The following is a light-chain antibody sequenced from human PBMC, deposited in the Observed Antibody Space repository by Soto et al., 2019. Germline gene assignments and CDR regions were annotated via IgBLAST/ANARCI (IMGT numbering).Light chain of an antibody. V-gene: IGKV1-33*01. CDR1: QDISNF. Sequence: DIQMTQSPASLSASVGDRVTITCQASQDISNFLNWYQQKQGKAPKLLNYDASNLETGVPSRFSGSGSGTDFTFTISSLQSEDIATYYCQQYDNFLTFGGGTKVEIK. CDR2: DAS. CDR3: QQYDNFLT. J-gene: IGKJ4*01.